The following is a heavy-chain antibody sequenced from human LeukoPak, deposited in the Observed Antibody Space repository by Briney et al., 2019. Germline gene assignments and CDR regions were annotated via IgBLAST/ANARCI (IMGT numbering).Heavy chain of an antibody. CDR3: ARARAIAVAGRPYYYYYMDV. Sequence: ASVKVSCKASGYTFTCYYMHWVRQAPGQGREWMGRINPNSGGTNYAQKFQGRVTMTRDTSISKAYMELSRLRSDDTAVYYCARARAIAVAGRPYYYYYMDVWGKGTTVTVSS. V-gene: IGHV1-2*06. CDR2: INPNSGGT. J-gene: IGHJ6*03. D-gene: IGHD6-19*01. CDR1: GYTFTCYY.